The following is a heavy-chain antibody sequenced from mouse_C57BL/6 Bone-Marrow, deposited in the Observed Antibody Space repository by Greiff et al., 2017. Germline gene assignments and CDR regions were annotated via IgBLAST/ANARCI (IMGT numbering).Heavy chain of an antibody. D-gene: IGHD2-10*02. V-gene: IGHV14-3*01. CDR3: ARAPYGNYEGAWFAY. Sequence: VQLQQSVAELVRPGASVKLSCTASGFNIKNTYMHWVKQRPEQGLEWIGRIDPANGNTKYAPKFQGKATITADTSSNTAYLQLSSLTSEDTAIYYCARAPYGNYEGAWFAYWGQGTLVTVSA. J-gene: IGHJ3*01. CDR2: IDPANGNT. CDR1: GFNIKNTY.